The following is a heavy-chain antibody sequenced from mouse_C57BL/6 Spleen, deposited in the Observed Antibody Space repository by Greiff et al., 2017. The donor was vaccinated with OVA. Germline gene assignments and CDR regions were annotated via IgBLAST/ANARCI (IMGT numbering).Heavy chain of an antibody. V-gene: IGHV10-1*01. CDR3: VRHELLRSFAY. CDR2: IRSKSNNYAT. D-gene: IGHD1-1*01. Sequence: EVQVVESGGGLVQPKGSLKLSCAASGFSFNTYAMNWVRQAPGKGLEWVARIRSKSNNYATYYADSVKDRFTISRDDSESMLYLQMNNLKTEDTAMYYCVRHELLRSFAYWGQGTLVTVSA. CDR1: GFSFNTYA. J-gene: IGHJ3*01.